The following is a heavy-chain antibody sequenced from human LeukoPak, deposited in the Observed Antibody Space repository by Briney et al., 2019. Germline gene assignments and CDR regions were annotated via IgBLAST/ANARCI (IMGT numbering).Heavy chain of an antibody. CDR1: GFTFGDYA. CDR3: AKGHFASSSFFDV. Sequence: QSGGSLRLSCTASGFTFGDYAMSWVRQAPGKGLEWVGFIRSKAYGGTTEYAASVKGRFTISRDDSKSIAYLQMNSLRVEDTATYYCAKGHFASSSFFDVWGQGTLVTVSS. J-gene: IGHJ4*02. V-gene: IGHV3-49*04. CDR2: IRSKAYGGTT. D-gene: IGHD6-6*01.